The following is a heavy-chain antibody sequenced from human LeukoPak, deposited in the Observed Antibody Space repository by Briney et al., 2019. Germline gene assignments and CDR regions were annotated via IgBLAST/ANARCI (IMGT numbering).Heavy chain of an antibody. CDR1: GGSISSYY. Sequence: SEALSVTCTVPGGSISSYYWSWSRQPPGKGLWWVGYIYYSGSTNYNPSLKSRVTISVDTSKNQFSLKLSSVTAADTAVYYCAGAAAGPHWFYPWGQGALVTASS. CDR3: AGAAAGPHWFYP. J-gene: IGHJ5*02. D-gene: IGHD6-13*01. V-gene: IGHV4-59*01. CDR2: IYYSGST.